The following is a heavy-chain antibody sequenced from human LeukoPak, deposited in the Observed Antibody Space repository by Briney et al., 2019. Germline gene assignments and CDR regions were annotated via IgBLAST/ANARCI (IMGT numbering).Heavy chain of an antibody. CDR2: IYSGGST. Sequence: GGSLRLSCAASGFTVSSNYMSWVRQAPGKGLEWVSVIYSGGSTYYADSVKGRFTISRDNSKNTLYLQMNSLRAEDTAVYYCARGRYDYSYYFDYWGQGTLVTVSS. CDR1: GFTVSSNY. V-gene: IGHV3-66*01. J-gene: IGHJ4*02. D-gene: IGHD1-1*01. CDR3: ARGRYDYSYYFDY.